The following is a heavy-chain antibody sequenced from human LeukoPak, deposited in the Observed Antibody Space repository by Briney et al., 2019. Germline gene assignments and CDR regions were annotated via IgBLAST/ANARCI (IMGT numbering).Heavy chain of an antibody. Sequence: PSETLSLTCSVSDGSINSYYWNWIRRPPGKGLEWIGYIYYNGNTNYSPSLKSRVTMSVDTSKNQFSLKLSSVTAADTAVYYCAREVFAGYYDSSGYHDYWGQGTLVTVSS. D-gene: IGHD3-22*01. V-gene: IGHV4-59*12. J-gene: IGHJ4*02. CDR1: DGSINSYY. CDR3: AREVFAGYYDSSGYHDY. CDR2: IYYNGNT.